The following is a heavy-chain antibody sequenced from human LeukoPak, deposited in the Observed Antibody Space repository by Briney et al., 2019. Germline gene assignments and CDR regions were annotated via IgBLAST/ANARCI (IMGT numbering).Heavy chain of an antibody. D-gene: IGHD6-19*01. CDR3: ARDGVIAVAVFYFDY. CDR2: ISYDGSNK. CDR1: GFTFSSYA. V-gene: IGHV3-30*01. Sequence: GRSLRLSCAASGFTFSSYAMHWVRQAPGKGLEWVAVISYDGSNKYYADSVKGRFTISRDNSKNTLYLQMNSLRAEGTAVYYCARDGVIAVAVFYFDYWGQGTLVTVSS. J-gene: IGHJ4*02.